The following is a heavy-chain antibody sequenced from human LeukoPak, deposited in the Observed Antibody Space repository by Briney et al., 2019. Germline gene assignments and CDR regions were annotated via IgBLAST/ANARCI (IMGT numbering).Heavy chain of an antibody. V-gene: IGHV3-30*02. Sequence: GGSLRLSCAASGFTFRNFNIHWVRQAPGKGLEWVAMIEDNGRDKYYAASVKGRCTISRDSSKDTVYLQMSSLRPEDTAVYFCAKDFTWALDYWGQGTLVTVSS. D-gene: IGHD1-26*01. J-gene: IGHJ4*02. CDR2: IEDNGRDK. CDR3: AKDFTWALDY. CDR1: GFTFRNFN.